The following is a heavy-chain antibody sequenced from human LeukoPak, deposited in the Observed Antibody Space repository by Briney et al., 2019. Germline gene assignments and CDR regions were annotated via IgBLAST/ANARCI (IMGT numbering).Heavy chain of an antibody. V-gene: IGHV3-21*01. CDR2: ITSSSSYI. CDR1: GFTFSSYS. D-gene: IGHD1-7*01. CDR3: ASGRNVGITGTTGAFDI. J-gene: IGHJ3*02. Sequence: AGSLRLSCAASGFTFSSYSMNWLRQAPGKGLQWVSSITSSSSYIYYADSVKGRFPISRDNAKNALYLQMNSLGDEDRAAYYCASGRNVGITGTTGAFDIWGQGTMVTVSS.